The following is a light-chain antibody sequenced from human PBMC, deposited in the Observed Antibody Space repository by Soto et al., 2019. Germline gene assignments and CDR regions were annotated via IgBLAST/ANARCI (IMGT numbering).Light chain of an antibody. Sequence: QSALTQPASVSGSPGQSITISCTGTSSDYVSWYQQHPGTAPKLMIYDVSTRPSGVSNRFSGSKSGNTASLTISGLQTEDEADYYCSSYTSSDTPVFGGGTKLTVL. CDR3: SSYTSSDTPV. V-gene: IGLV2-14*03. CDR1: SSDY. J-gene: IGLJ2*01. CDR2: DVS.